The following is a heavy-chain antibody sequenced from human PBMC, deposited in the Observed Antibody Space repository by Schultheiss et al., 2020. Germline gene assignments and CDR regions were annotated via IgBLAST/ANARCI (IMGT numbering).Heavy chain of an antibody. J-gene: IGHJ5*02. CDR3: ARGGGYSSSWYVSHWFDP. D-gene: IGHD6-13*01. V-gene: IGHV4-4*02. Sequence: SETLSLTCAVSGGSISSSNWWSWVRQPPGKGLEWIGEIYHSGSTNYNPSLKSRVTISVDKSKNQFSLKLSSVTAADTAVYYCARGGGYSSSWYVSHWFDPWGQGTLVTVSS. CDR1: GGSISSSNW. CDR2: IYHSGST.